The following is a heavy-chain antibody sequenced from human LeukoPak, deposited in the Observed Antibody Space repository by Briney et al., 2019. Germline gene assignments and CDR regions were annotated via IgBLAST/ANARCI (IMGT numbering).Heavy chain of an antibody. CDR3: ARGRGTITMVRGVIISRGTNWFDP. CDR2: IYPGDSDT. Sequence: GESLKISCKGSGYSFTSYWIGWVRQMPGKGLEWMGIIYPGDSDTRYSPSFQGQVTISADKSISTAYLQWSSLKASDTAMYYCARGRGTITMVRGVIISRGTNWFDPWGQGTLVTVSS. V-gene: IGHV5-51*01. J-gene: IGHJ5*02. D-gene: IGHD3-10*01. CDR1: GYSFTSYW.